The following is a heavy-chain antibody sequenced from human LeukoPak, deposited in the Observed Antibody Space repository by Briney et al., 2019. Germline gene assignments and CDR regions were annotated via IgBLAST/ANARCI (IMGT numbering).Heavy chain of an antibody. CDR3: ASHGSPPPIVEYYMDV. CDR2: IIPIFGTA. V-gene: IGHV1-69*05. J-gene: IGHJ6*03. Sequence: GASVKVSCKAFGGTFSSYAISWVRQAPGQGLEWMGGIIPIFGTANYAQKFQGRVTITTDESTSTAYMELSSLRSEDTAVYYCASHGSPPPIVEYYMDVWGKGTTVTVSS. D-gene: IGHD1-14*01. CDR1: GGTFSSYA.